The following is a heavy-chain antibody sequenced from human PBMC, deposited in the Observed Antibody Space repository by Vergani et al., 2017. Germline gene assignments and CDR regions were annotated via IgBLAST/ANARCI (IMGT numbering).Heavy chain of an antibody. CDR1: GYTFTSYG. V-gene: IGHV1-18*04. D-gene: IGHD3-9*01. J-gene: IGHJ4*02. CDR3: ARGDYGILTGYRY. CDR2: ISAYNGHT. Sequence: QVQLVQSGAEAKKPGASVKVSCKASGYTFTSYGISWVRQAPGQGLEWMGWISAYNGHTNYAQKFQGRVTMTRDTSTSTVYMELSSLRSEDTAIYYCARGDYGILTGYRYWGQGTLVTVSA.